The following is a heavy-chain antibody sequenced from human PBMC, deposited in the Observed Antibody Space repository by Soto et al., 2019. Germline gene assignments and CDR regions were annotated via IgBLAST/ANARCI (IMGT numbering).Heavy chain of an antibody. D-gene: IGHD1-26*01. CDR2: INSDGSST. V-gene: IGHV3-74*01. Sequence: PGGSLRLSCAASGFTFSSYWMHWVRQAPGKGLVWVSRINSDGSSTTYADSVKGRFTISRDNAKNTLYLQMNSLRAEDTALYYCARSPQPTRGIHWYFDRWGRGSLVTVAS. CDR3: ARSPQPTRGIHWYFDR. J-gene: IGHJ2*01. CDR1: GFTFSSYW.